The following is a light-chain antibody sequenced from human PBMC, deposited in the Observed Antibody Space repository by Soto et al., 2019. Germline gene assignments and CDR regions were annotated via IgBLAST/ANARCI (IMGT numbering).Light chain of an antibody. CDR3: SSYTSSSTPG. J-gene: IGLJ1*01. V-gene: IGLV2-14*01. Sequence: LTQPASVSGSPGQSITISCTGTSSDVGGYNYVSWYQQHPGKAPKLMIYDVSNRPSGVSNRFSGSKSGNTASLTISGLQAEDEADYYCSSYTSSSTPGFGTGTKVTVL. CDR2: DVS. CDR1: SSDVGGYNY.